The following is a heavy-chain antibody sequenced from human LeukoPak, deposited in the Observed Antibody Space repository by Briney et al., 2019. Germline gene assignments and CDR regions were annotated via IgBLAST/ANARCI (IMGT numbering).Heavy chain of an antibody. Sequence: GGSLRLSCAASGFTFSSYSMNWVRQAPGKGLEWVSSISSSSSYIYYADSVKGRFTISRDNAKNSLYLQMNSLRAEDTAVYYCARDGESHYDSSGYLYYYYYYMDVWGKGTTVTISS. V-gene: IGHV3-21*01. CDR2: ISSSSSYI. D-gene: IGHD3-22*01. CDR1: GFTFSSYS. J-gene: IGHJ6*03. CDR3: ARDGESHYDSSGYLYYYYYYMDV.